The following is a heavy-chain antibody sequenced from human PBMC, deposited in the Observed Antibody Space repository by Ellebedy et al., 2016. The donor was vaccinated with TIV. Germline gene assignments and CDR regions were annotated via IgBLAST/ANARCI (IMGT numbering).Heavy chain of an antibody. Sequence: SETLSLXXAVYGGSFSGYYWSWIRQPPGKGLEWIGEINHSGSTNYNPSLKSRVTISVDTSKNQFSLKLSSVTAADTAVYYCARDSGGWYETDYWGQGTLVTVSS. CDR3: ARDSGGWYETDY. D-gene: IGHD6-19*01. J-gene: IGHJ4*02. CDR2: INHSGST. CDR1: GGSFSGYY. V-gene: IGHV4-34*01.